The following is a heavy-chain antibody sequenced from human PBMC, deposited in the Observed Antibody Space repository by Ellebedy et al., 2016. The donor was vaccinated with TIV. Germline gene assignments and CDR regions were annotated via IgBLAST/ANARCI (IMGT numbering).Heavy chain of an antibody. CDR1: GIIVSDYF. V-gene: IGHV3-66*01. D-gene: IGHD2-21*01. CDR3: ARDPGGGGDFGDNWFDP. J-gene: IGHJ5*02. Sequence: PGGSLRLPCAASGIIVSDYFMNWVRQAPGKGLEWVSVLYPDAKTNYTDSVNGRFIVSRDSSKNTLYLQMNSLTAEDTAVYYCARDPGGGGDFGDNWFDPWGQGTLVTVSS. CDR2: LYPDAKT.